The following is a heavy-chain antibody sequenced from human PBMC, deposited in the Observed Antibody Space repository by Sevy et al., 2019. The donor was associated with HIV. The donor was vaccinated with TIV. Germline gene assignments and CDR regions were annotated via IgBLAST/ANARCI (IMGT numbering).Heavy chain of an antibody. CDR3: ARPSGSSGYYDFQH. Sequence: GGSLRLSCAASGFTFNSYPMHWVRQAPGKGLEWVAFRSYDGSNKYYADSVKGRFTISRDISRNTLYLQMNSLRPEDTALYYCARPSGSSGYYDFQHWGQATLVTVSS. CDR2: RSYDGSNK. J-gene: IGHJ1*01. V-gene: IGHV3-30*04. D-gene: IGHD3-22*01. CDR1: GFTFNSYP.